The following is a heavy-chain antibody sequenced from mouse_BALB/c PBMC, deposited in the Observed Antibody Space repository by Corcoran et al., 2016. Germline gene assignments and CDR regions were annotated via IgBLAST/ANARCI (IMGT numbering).Heavy chain of an antibody. Sequence: EVQLQQSGAELVRPGALVKLSCKASGFNIKDYYMHWVKQRPEQGLEWIGWIDPENGNTIYDPKFHGKASITADTSSNTAYLQLSSLTSEDTAVYYYHITSVLEAYWGQGTLVTVSA. CDR3: HITSVLEAY. V-gene: IGHV14-1*02. CDR1: GFNIKDYY. J-gene: IGHJ3*01. D-gene: IGHD1-2*01. CDR2: IDPENGNT.